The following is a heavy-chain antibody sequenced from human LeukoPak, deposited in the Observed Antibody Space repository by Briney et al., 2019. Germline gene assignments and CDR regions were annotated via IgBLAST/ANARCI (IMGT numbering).Heavy chain of an antibody. J-gene: IGHJ6*02. D-gene: IGHD4-17*01. V-gene: IGHV3-30*18. CDR3: AKDGENYGALYYYYGMDV. Sequence: PGGSLRLSCAASGFTFSSYGMHGGRQAPGKGLEWVAVISYDGSNKYYADSVKGRFTISRDNSKNTLYLQMNSMRAEDTAVYYCAKDGENYGALYYYYGMDVWGQGTTVTVYS. CDR1: GFTFSSYG. CDR2: ISYDGSNK.